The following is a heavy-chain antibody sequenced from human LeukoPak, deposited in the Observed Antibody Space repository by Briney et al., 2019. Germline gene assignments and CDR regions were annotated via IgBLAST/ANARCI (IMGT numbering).Heavy chain of an antibody. Sequence: PGGSLRLSCAGSGFTFSSYAMTWVRQAPGKGLEWVSSISGSNSGTYYADSVKGRFTISRDISKDTVYLQMNSLRAEDTAVYYCARDGRIWFGEMNAFDIWGQGTMVTVSS. D-gene: IGHD3-10*01. CDR2: ISGSNSGT. CDR3: ARDGRIWFGEMNAFDI. V-gene: IGHV3-23*01. CDR1: GFTFSSYA. J-gene: IGHJ3*02.